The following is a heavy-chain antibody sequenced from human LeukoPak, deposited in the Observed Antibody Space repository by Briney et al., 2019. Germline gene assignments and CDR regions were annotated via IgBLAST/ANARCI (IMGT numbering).Heavy chain of an antibody. CDR3: ARHDVVSRAFDI. CDR1: GGSISSYY. V-gene: IGHV4-59*08. J-gene: IGHJ3*02. Sequence: PSETLSLTCTVSGGSISSYYWSWLRQVPGKGLEWIAYIYYIGSTDYNPSLRSRVTISVDTSKNQFSLNVSSVTAGDTAVYYCARHDVVSRAFDIWGPGTMVTVSS. D-gene: IGHD2-15*01. CDR2: IYYIGST.